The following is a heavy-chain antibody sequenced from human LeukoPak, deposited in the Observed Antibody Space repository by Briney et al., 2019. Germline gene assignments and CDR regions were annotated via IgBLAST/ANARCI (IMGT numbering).Heavy chain of an antibody. V-gene: IGHV5-51*01. CDR1: GYSFTSYW. Sequence: GESLKISCKGSGYSFTSYWIGWVRQMPGKGLEWMGIIYPGESDTRYSPSFQGQVTISADKSISTAYLQWSSMKASDNAMYYCARNPLPATYGDGDYWGPGTLVTVSS. CDR3: ARNPLPATYGDGDY. CDR2: IYPGESDT. J-gene: IGHJ4*02. D-gene: IGHD4-17*01.